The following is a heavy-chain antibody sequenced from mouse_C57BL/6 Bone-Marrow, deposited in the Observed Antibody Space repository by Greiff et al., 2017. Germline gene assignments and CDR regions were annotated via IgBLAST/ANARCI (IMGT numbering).Heavy chain of an antibody. Sequence: LQESGPELVKPGASVKLSCKASGYTFTSYDINWVKQRPGQGLEWIGWIYPRDGSTKYNEKFKGQATLTVETSSSTAYMELHSLTSEDSAVYFCERDYYGYPYYFDYWGQGTTLTVSS. CDR3: ERDYYGYPYYFDY. D-gene: IGHD2-2*01. V-gene: IGHV1-85*01. J-gene: IGHJ2*01. CDR2: IYPRDGST. CDR1: GYTFTSYD.